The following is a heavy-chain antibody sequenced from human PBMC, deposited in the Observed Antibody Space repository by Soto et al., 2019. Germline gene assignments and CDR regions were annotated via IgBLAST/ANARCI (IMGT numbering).Heavy chain of an antibody. D-gene: IGHD6-19*01. Sequence: VQLLESGGGLVQPGGSLRLSCAASGVIFRDYAMNWVRQAPGKGLEWVSDISGSGDIARYADSVKGRFTISRDNSREALYLHVISVRVDDTAVYYCGKESRGSGWSVCDFWGQGDLVTVSS. V-gene: IGHV3-23*01. J-gene: IGHJ4*02. CDR3: GKESRGSGWSVCDF. CDR2: ISGSGDIA. CDR1: GVIFRDYA.